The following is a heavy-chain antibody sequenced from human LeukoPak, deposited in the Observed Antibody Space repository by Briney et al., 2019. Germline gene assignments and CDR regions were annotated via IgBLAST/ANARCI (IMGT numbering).Heavy chain of an antibody. Sequence: ASVKVSCKASGYTFTGYYMHWVRQAPGQGLEWMGRINPSSGDTKYAEKFQGRVTMTRDTSISTAYMELSKLRSDDTAMYYCASAAGYSGSYRLKNWGQGTLVIVSS. J-gene: IGHJ4*02. CDR1: GYTFTGYY. CDR3: ASAAGYSGSYRLKN. V-gene: IGHV1-2*02. CDR2: INPSSGDT. D-gene: IGHD1-26*01.